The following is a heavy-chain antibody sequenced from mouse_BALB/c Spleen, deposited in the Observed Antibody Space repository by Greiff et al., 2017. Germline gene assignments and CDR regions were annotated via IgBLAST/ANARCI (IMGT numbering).Heavy chain of an antibody. CDR3: ARASITTSAFDY. CDR2: IRNKANGYTT. Sequence: EVKLMESGGGLVQPGGSLRLSCATSGFTFTDYYMSWVRQPPGKALEWLGFIRNKANGYTTEYSASVKGRFTISRDNSQSILYLQMNTLRAEDSATYYCARASITTSAFDYWGQGTTLTVSS. J-gene: IGHJ2*01. CDR1: GFTFTDYY. V-gene: IGHV7-3*02. D-gene: IGHD2-4*01.